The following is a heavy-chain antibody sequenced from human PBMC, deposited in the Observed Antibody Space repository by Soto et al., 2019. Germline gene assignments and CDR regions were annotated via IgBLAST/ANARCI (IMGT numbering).Heavy chain of an antibody. CDR3: ARVSHVGGYSSGCANNGMDV. J-gene: IGHJ6*02. D-gene: IGHD6-19*01. CDR1: GGSISSYY. V-gene: IGHV4-4*07. CDR2: IYTSGST. Sequence: SETLSLTCTVSGGSISSYYWSWIRQPAGKGLEWIGRIYTSGSTNYNPSLKSRGTMSVDTSKNQFSLKLSSVTAADTAVYYCARVSHVGGYSSGCANNGMDVWGQGTTVTVSS.